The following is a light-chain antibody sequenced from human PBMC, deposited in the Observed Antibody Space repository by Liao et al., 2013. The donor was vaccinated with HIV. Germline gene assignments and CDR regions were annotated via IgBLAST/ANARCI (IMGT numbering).Light chain of an antibody. CDR1: KLGDKS. CDR2: QDS. V-gene: IGLV3-1*01. J-gene: IGLJ1*01. CDR3: QTWDSTSYV. Sequence: SFELTQPPSVSVSPGQTASITCSGDKLGDKSASWYQQKPGQSPLLVIYQDSKRPSGIPERFSGSNSGNTATLTISGTQAIDEADYYCQTWDSTSYVFGTGTKVIVL.